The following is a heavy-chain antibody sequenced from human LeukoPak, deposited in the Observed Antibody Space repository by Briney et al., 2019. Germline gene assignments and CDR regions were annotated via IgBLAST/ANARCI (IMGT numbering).Heavy chain of an antibody. CDR1: GGTFSSYA. Sequence: SVKVSCKASGGTFSSYAISWVRQAPGQGLEWMGRIIPILGIANYAQKFQGRVTMTRDTSTSTVYMELSSLRSEDTAVYYCARRQWSRFDPWGQGTLVTVSS. D-gene: IGHD6-19*01. CDR3: ARRQWSRFDP. J-gene: IGHJ5*02. CDR2: IIPILGIA. V-gene: IGHV1-69*04.